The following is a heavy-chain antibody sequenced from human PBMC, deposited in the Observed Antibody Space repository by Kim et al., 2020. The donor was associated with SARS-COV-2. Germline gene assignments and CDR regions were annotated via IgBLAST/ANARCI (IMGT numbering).Heavy chain of an antibody. V-gene: IGHV4-4*02. CDR2: IYHSGST. Sequence: SETLSLTCAVSGGSISSSNWWSWVRQPPGKGLELIGEIYHSGSTNYNPSLKSRVTISVDKSKNQFSLKLSSVTAADTAVYYCARDPPFAYDSSGYYFDYWGQGTLVTVSS. J-gene: IGHJ4*02. D-gene: IGHD3-22*01. CDR3: ARDPPFAYDSSGYYFDY. CDR1: GGSISSSNW.